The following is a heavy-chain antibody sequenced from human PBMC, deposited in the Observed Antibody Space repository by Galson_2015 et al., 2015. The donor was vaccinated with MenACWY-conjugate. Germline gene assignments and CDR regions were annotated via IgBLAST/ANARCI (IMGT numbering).Heavy chain of an antibody. CDR3: ARENYDGSGSYYRYGAY. CDR2: INPSGGIA. D-gene: IGHD3-10*01. Sequence: SVKVSCKASGYTFTSYYMHWVRQAPGQGLEWMGIINPSGGIANYAQKFQGRVTMTRDTSTSTVSMELSSLRSEDTAVYYCARENYDGSGSYYRYGAYWGQGTRVTVSS. V-gene: IGHV1-46*01. J-gene: IGHJ4*02. CDR1: GYTFTSYY.